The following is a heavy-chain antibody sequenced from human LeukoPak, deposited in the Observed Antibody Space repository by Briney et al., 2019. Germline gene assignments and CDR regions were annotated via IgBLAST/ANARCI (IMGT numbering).Heavy chain of an antibody. CDR2: IYYSGST. Sequence: SETLSFTCTVSGGSISSSTDYWGWIRQPPGKGLEWIANIYYSGSTYHNPSLKSRVTISVDTSKNQFSLRLSSVTAADTAVYYCAGLVRPGWFDPWGQGTLVTVSS. CDR1: GGSISSSTDY. V-gene: IGHV4-39*01. CDR3: AGLVRPGWFDP. J-gene: IGHJ5*02. D-gene: IGHD1-14*01.